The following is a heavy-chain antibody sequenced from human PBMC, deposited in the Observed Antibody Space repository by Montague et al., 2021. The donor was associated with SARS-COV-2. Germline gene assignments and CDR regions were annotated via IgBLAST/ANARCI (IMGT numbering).Heavy chain of an antibody. Sequence: SLSLSWSASGFIFSSYEMNWVRQAPGKRLEWVSYISSSGSTIYYADSVKGRFTISRDNAKNSLYLQMNSLRAEDTAVYYCARGGTYYNFWSGFYNYHYAMDVWGQGTTVTVSS. J-gene: IGHJ6*02. CDR1: GFIFSSYE. CDR3: ARGGTYYNFWSGFYNYHYAMDV. CDR2: ISSSGSTI. V-gene: IGHV3-48*03. D-gene: IGHD3-3*01.